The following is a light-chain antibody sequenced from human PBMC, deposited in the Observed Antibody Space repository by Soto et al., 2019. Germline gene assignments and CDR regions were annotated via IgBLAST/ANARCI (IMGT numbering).Light chain of an antibody. CDR1: QSVSSN. Sequence: ESVLTQSPGTLSLSPGERATLSCRASQSVSSNYLAWYQQKPGQAPRLLIYGASTRATGIPDRFSGSGSGTEFTLTISSLQSEDFAVYYCQQYNNWLPITFGQGTRLEI. J-gene: IGKJ5*01. CDR2: GAS. V-gene: IGKV3D-15*01. CDR3: QQYNNWLPIT.